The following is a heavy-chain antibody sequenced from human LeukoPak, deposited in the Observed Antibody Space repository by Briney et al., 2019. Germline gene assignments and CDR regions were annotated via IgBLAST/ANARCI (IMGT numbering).Heavy chain of an antibody. V-gene: IGHV1-24*01. J-gene: IGHJ5*02. Sequence: ASVKVSCKVSGYTLTELSMHWVRQAPGKGLEWMGGFDPEDDETIYAQKFQGRVTMTRDTSTSTVYMELSSLRSEDTAVYYCAREYSRLRFLEWLFANWFDPWGQGTLVTVSS. CDR1: GYTLTELS. D-gene: IGHD3-3*01. CDR2: FDPEDDET. CDR3: AREYSRLRFLEWLFANWFDP.